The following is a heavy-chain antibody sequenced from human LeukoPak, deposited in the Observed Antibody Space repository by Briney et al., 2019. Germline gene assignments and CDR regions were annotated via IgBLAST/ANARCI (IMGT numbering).Heavy chain of an antibody. J-gene: IGHJ4*02. CDR3: ARVNHEGPYGSFDY. D-gene: IGHD3-10*01. CDR1: GFTFSSYS. Sequence: GGSLRLSCAAYGFTFSSYSMNWVRQAPGKGLEWVSSISSSSSYIYYADSVKGRFTISRDNAKNSLYLQMNSLRAEDTAVYYCARVNHEGPYGSFDYWGQGTLVTVSS. CDR2: ISSSSSYI. V-gene: IGHV3-21*01.